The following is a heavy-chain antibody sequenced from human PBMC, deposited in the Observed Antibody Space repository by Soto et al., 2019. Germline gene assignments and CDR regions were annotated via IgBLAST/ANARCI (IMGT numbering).Heavy chain of an antibody. CDR2: ISYDGSNK. V-gene: IGHV3-30*18. CDR1: GFTFSSYG. Sequence: QVQLVESGGGVVQPGRSLRLSCAASGFTFSSYGMHWVRQAPGKGLEWVAAISYDGSNKYYADSVKGRFTISRDNSKNTLYLQMNSLRAEDTAVYYCAKESYCSSTSCYPTWGFDYWGQGTLVTVSS. J-gene: IGHJ4*02. CDR3: AKESYCSSTSCYPTWGFDY. D-gene: IGHD2-2*01.